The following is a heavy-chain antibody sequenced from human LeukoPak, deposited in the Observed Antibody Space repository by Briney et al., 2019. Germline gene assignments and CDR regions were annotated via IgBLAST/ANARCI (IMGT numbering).Heavy chain of an antibody. Sequence: GGSLRLPCAASGFTFSSYAMSWVRQAPGKGLEWVSGISGSGGGTNYADSVKGRFTISRDNSKNTLFLQMNSLRAEDTAVYYCAKDTCSGGSCYSNWFDPWGQGTLVTVSS. J-gene: IGHJ5*02. CDR3: AKDTCSGGSCYSNWFDP. CDR1: GFTFSSYA. D-gene: IGHD2-15*01. CDR2: ISGSGGGT. V-gene: IGHV3-23*01.